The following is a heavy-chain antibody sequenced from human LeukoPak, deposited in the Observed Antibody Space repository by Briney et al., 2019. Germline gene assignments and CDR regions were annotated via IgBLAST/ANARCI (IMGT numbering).Heavy chain of an antibody. V-gene: IGHV1-8*03. D-gene: IGHD6-13*01. CDR3: ARGRGHQQLVRYYYYYYMDV. CDR2: MNPNSGNT. Sequence: ASVKVSCKASVYTFTSYDINWMRQATGQGLEWMGWMNPNSGNTGYAQKFQGRVTITRNTSISTAYMEPSSLRSEDTAVYYCARGRGHQQLVRYYYYYYMDVWGKGTTVTVSS. J-gene: IGHJ6*03. CDR1: VYTFTSYD.